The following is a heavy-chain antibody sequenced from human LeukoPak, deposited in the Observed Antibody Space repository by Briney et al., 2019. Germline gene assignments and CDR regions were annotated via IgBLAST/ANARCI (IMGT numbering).Heavy chain of an antibody. CDR2: IIPIFGTA. CDR1: GGTFSSYA. V-gene: IGHV1-69*05. J-gene: IGHJ4*02. D-gene: IGHD6-13*01. Sequence: VASVTVSCKASGGTFSSYAISWVRQAPGQGLEWMGGIIPIFGTANYAQKFQGRVTITTDESTSTAYMELSSLRSEDTAVSFCARGLATAGRGYYLYYWGQGTLVTVSS. CDR3: ARGLATAGRGYYLYY.